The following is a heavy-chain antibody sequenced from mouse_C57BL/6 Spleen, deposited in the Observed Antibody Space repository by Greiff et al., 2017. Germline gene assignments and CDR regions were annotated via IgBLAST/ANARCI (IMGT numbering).Heavy chain of an antibody. V-gene: IGHV8-12*01. CDR2: IYWDDDK. CDR1: GFSLSTSGMG. Sequence: QVTLQESGPGILQSSPTLSLTCSFSGFSLSTSGMGVSWIRQPSGKGLEWLAHIYWDDDKRYNPSLKSRLTISKDTSRNQVFLKITSVDTADTATYYCARMLGRGAFDYWGQGTTLTVSS. J-gene: IGHJ2*01. CDR3: ARMLGRGAFDY. D-gene: IGHD4-1*01.